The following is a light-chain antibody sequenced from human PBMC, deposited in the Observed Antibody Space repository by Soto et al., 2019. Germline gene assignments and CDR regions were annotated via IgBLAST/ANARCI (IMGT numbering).Light chain of an antibody. CDR2: EVT. Sequence: QSVLTQPASVSGSPGQSMTISCTGTSSDVGGYNYVSWYQHHPGKAPKLMIYEVTNRPSGVSNRFSGSKSGNTASLTISGLQAEDEADYYCSSYASSSTRVFGGGTKLTVL. J-gene: IGLJ3*02. CDR3: SSYASSSTRV. V-gene: IGLV2-14*01. CDR1: SSDVGGYNY.